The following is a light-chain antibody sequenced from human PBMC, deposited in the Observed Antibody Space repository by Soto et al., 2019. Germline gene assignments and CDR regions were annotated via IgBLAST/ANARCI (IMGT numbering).Light chain of an antibody. CDR1: QSVSSN. CDR2: GAS. V-gene: IGKV3D-15*01. Sequence: EIVLTQSPATLSLSPGERATLSCRASQSVSSNLAWHQQRPGQAPRLLIYGASTRATGVPARFSGSGSGTEFTLTISGLQSEDFAVYYCQTYDSWPLFGQGTRLEIK. CDR3: QTYDSWPL. J-gene: IGKJ5*01.